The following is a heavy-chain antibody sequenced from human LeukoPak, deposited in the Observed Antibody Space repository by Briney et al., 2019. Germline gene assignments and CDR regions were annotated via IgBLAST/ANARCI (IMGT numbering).Heavy chain of an antibody. Sequence: VASVKVSCKVSGYTFTDYYMHWVQQAPGKGLEWMGLADPEDGETIYAEKFQGRVTITADTSTDTAYMELSSLRSEDTAVYYCATITGTPFDYWGQGTLVTVSS. J-gene: IGHJ4*02. CDR3: ATITGTPFDY. D-gene: IGHD1-7*01. CDR2: ADPEDGET. V-gene: IGHV1-69-2*01. CDR1: GYTFTDYY.